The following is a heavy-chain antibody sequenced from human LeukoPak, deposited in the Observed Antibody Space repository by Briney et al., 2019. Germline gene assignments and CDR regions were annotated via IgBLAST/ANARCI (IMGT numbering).Heavy chain of an antibody. D-gene: IGHD1-26*01. CDR2: ISYTGTYI. CDR1: GFMFSQHT. J-gene: IGHJ4*02. Sequence: GGSLRLSCAVSGFMFSQHTMSWVRQAPGKGLEWVSSISYTGTYIYYADSVKGRFTISRDNAQNSLYLQMNSLRAEDTAIYYCVRDRGTYRPIDYWGQGTLVTVSS. V-gene: IGHV3-21*04. CDR3: VRDRGTYRPIDY.